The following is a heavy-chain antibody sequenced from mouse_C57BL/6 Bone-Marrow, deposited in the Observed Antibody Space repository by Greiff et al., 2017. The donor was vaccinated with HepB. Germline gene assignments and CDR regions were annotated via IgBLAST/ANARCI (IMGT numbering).Heavy chain of an antibody. D-gene: IGHD1-1*02. CDR3: ARLVLVPCAMDD. CDR2: IDPSDSYT. Sequence: QVQLQQSGAELVKPGASVKLSCAASGYTFTSYWMQWVKQTPGQGLEWLREIDPSDSYTNYKHTLKGNATLTIDTSNNTAYMQLSSMTSEDSAVYYCARLVLVPCAMDDWGRGTSVTVSS. V-gene: IGHV1-50*01. CDR1: GYTFTSYW. J-gene: IGHJ4*01.